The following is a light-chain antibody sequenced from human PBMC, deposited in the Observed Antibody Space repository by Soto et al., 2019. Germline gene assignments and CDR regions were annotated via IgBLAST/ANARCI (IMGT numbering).Light chain of an antibody. CDR1: QSISSW. CDR2: DAS. V-gene: IGKV1-5*01. CDR3: QQYNSYWT. J-gene: IGKJ1*01. Sequence: DIQMTQSPSTLSASVGDRVIITCRASQSISSWLAWYQQKPGKAPKLLIYDASSLESGVPSRFSGSGSGTEFTLTISSLQPDDFANYYCQQYNSYWTFGQGTKVDIK.